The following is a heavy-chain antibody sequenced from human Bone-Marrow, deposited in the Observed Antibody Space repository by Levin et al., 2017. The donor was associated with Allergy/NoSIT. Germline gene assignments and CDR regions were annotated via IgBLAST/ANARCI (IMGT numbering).Heavy chain of an antibody. D-gene: IGHD2-15*01. V-gene: IGHV3-15*01. CDR2: IKSRNDGGTT. CDR1: GFNFTNAW. Sequence: GESLKISCAASGFNFTNAWMSWVRQAPGKGLEWVGRIKSRNDGGTTDYAAPVKGRFIISKEVSKNTLYLQMNSLKTQDTAVYYCSTEGGHCSGGSCYLLPFYYGMDVWGQGTTVTVSS. CDR3: STEGGHCSGGSCYLLPFYYGMDV. J-gene: IGHJ6*02.